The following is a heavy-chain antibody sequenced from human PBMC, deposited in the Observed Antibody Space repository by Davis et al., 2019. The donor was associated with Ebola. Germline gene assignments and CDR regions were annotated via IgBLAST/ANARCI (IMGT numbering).Heavy chain of an antibody. V-gene: IGHV3-74*01. CDR1: GFTFSSYW. CDR2: INSEGSST. J-gene: IGHJ4*02. D-gene: IGHD5-24*01. CDR3: ARSRWQEGYFDY. Sequence: GESLKISCAASGFTFSSYWMHWVRQAPGKGLVWVSRINSEGSSTSYADSVKGRFTISRDNAKNTLYLQMNSLRAEDTAVYYCARSRWQEGYFDYWGQGTLVTVSS.